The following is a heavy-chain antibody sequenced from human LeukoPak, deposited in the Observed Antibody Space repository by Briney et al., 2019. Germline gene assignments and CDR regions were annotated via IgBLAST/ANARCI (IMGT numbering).Heavy chain of an antibody. Sequence: GGSLRLSCAASGFTFSSYAMHWVRQAPGKGLEWVAVISYDGSNKYYADSVKGRFTISRDNSKNTLYLQMNSLRAEDTAVYYCARIAVAGLYNWFDPWGQGTLVTVSS. CDR2: ISYDGSNK. CDR1: GFTFSSYA. J-gene: IGHJ5*02. D-gene: IGHD6-19*01. V-gene: IGHV3-30*04. CDR3: ARIAVAGLYNWFDP.